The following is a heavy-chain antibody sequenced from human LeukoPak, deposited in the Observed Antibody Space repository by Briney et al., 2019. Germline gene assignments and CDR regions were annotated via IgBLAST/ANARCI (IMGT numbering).Heavy chain of an antibody. V-gene: IGHV3-30*03. CDR1: RFRFSTFG. CDR2: ISYDGSKN. Sequence: GGSLRLSCSASRFRFSTFGMHWVRQVPGKGLEWLAVISYDGSKNYSADSVKGRFSISRDNSKNTLYLQMNSLRPEDTAVYYCARDQSNTYYYYYMDVWGKGTTVTVSS. J-gene: IGHJ6*03. CDR3: ARDQSNTYYYYYMDV.